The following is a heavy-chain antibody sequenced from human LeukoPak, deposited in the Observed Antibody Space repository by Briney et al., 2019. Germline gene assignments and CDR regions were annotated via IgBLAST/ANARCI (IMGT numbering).Heavy chain of an antibody. D-gene: IGHD1-26*01. V-gene: IGHV3-23*01. Sequence: PGGSLRLSCAASGFTFRSYAMSWVRQAPGKGLEWVSSISGIDDCTYYTDSVKGRFTISRDNSKNTLYLQMNSLRAEDTAVYYCAKGRGWEASYYYYYMDVWGKGTTVTISS. J-gene: IGHJ6*03. CDR3: AKGRGWEASYYYYYMDV. CDR1: GFTFRSYA. CDR2: ISGIDDCT.